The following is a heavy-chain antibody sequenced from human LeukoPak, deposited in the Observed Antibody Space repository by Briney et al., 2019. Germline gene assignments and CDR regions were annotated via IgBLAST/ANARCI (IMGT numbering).Heavy chain of an antibody. V-gene: IGHV4-34*01. Sequence: PSETLSLTCADYGGSFSGYYWSWIRQPPGKGLEWIGEINHSGSTNYNPSLKSRVTISVDTSKNQFSLKLSSVTAADTAVYYCARGRRQWLRAFDIWGQGTMVTVSS. CDR3: ARGRRQWLRAFDI. J-gene: IGHJ3*02. CDR1: GGSFSGYY. D-gene: IGHD6-19*01. CDR2: INHSGST.